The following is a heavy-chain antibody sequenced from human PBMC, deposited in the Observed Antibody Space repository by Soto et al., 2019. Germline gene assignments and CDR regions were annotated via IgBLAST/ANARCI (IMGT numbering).Heavy chain of an antibody. CDR1: GGSISSGGYY. CDR2: IYYSGST. Sequence: LSLTCTVSGGSISSGGYYCSWIRQHPGKGLEWIGYIYYSGSTYYNPSLKSRVTISVDTSKNQFSLKLSSVTAADTAVYYCARDGRRWYYYYYGMDVWGQGTTV. V-gene: IGHV4-31*03. CDR3: ARDGRRWYYYYYGMDV. D-gene: IGHD1-1*01. J-gene: IGHJ6*02.